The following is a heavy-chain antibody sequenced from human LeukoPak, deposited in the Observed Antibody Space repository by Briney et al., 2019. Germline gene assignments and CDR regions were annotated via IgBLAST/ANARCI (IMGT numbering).Heavy chain of an antibody. CDR2: IIPIFGTA. D-gene: IGHD1-26*01. CDR3: ARASGTKKLTWYQPPDY. Sequence: ASVKVSCKASGGTFSSYAISWVRQAPGQGLEWMGGIIPIFGTANYAQKFQGRVTITADESTSTAYMELSSLRSEDTAVYHCARASGTKKLTWYQPPDYWGQGTLVTVSS. V-gene: IGHV1-69*13. J-gene: IGHJ4*02. CDR1: GGTFSSYA.